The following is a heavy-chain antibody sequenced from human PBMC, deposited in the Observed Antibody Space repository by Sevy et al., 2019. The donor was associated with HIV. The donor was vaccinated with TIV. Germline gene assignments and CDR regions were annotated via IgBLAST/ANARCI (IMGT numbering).Heavy chain of an antibody. CDR3: ATGYCSPICLIDY. D-gene: IGHD2-2*03. V-gene: IGHV3-30*03. Sequence: GGSLRLSCAASGFTFSSYGMHWVRQAPGKGLEWVAVISPDGTNKYYGDSMRGRFTISRDNSKNTLYLQMDTVGVEDTAVYYCATGYCSPICLIDYWGQGTLVTVSS. CDR1: GFTFSSYG. CDR2: ISPDGTNK. J-gene: IGHJ4*02.